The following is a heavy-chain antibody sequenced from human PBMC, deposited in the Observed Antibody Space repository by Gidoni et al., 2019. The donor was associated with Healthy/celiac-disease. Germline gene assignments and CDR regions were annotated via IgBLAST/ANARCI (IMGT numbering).Heavy chain of an antibody. CDR2: ISWNSGSI. Sequence: EVQLVESGGGLVQPGRSLRLSCAASGFTFDDYAMHWVRQAPGKGLEWVSGISWNSGSIGYADSVKGRFTISRDNAKNSLYLQMNSLRAEDTALYYCAKGRPDSDGGNRTDYWYYYGMDVWGQGTTVTVSS. CDR3: AKGRPDSDGGNRTDYWYYYGMDV. V-gene: IGHV3-9*01. D-gene: IGHD2-15*01. CDR1: GFTFDDYA. J-gene: IGHJ6*02.